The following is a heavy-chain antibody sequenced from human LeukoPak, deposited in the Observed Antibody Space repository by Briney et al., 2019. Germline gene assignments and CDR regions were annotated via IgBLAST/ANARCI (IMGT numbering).Heavy chain of an antibody. CDR1: EFTFSSYW. Sequence: GGSLRLSSAASEFTFSSYWMSWVRQAPGKGLEWVANIKQDGSEKYYVDSVKGRFTISRDNAKNSLYLQMNSLRAEDTAVYYCARELINYDFSRRSRYFDYWGQGTLVTVSS. CDR3: ARELINYDFSRRSRYFDY. J-gene: IGHJ4*02. V-gene: IGHV3-7*01. CDR2: IKQDGSEK. D-gene: IGHD3-3*01.